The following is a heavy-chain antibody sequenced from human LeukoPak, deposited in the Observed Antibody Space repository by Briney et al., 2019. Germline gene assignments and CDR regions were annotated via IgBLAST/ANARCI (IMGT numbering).Heavy chain of an antibody. D-gene: IGHD5-24*01. CDR1: GGSISSGSYY. V-gene: IGHV4-61*02. CDR2: IYTSGTT. J-gene: IGHJ4*02. CDR3: ARARDGYSNFFDY. Sequence: SETPSLTCTVSGGSISSGSYYWSWIRQPAGKGLEWIGRIYTSGTTNYNPSLKSRVTISVDTSKNQFSLELSSVTAADTAVYFCARARDGYSNFFDYWGQGTLVSVSS.